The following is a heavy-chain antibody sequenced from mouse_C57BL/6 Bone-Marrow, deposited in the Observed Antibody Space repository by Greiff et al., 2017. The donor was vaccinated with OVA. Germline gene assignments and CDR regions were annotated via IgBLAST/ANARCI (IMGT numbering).Heavy chain of an antibody. Sequence: QVQLKQSGPGLVQPSQSLSITCTVSGFSLTSYGVHWVRQSPGKGLEWLGVIWSGGSTDYNAAFISRLSISKDNSKSQVFFKMNSLQADDTAIYYCASYYYGSSWGYYAMDYWGQGTSVTVSS. CDR2: IWSGGST. CDR1: GFSLTSYG. V-gene: IGHV2-2*01. D-gene: IGHD1-1*01. J-gene: IGHJ4*01. CDR3: ASYYYGSSWGYYAMDY.